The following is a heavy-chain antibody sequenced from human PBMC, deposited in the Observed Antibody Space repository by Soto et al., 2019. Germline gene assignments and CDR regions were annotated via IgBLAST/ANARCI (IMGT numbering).Heavy chain of an antibody. CDR3: ARGSSGWYEVDY. J-gene: IGHJ4*02. Sequence: EVQLVESGGGLVQPGGSLRLSCAASGFTFSSYWMNWVRQAPGKGLEWVANIKEDGSEKNYVDSVKGRIIISRDNAKNSLYLQMSSLRADDTAVYYCARGSSGWYEVDYWGQGTLVTVSS. CDR2: IKEDGSEK. CDR1: GFTFSSYW. V-gene: IGHV3-7*02. D-gene: IGHD6-19*01.